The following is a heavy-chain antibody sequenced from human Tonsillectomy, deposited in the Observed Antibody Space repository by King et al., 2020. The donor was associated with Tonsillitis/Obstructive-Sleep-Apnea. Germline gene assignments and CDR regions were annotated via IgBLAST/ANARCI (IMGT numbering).Heavy chain of an antibody. J-gene: IGHJ4*02. Sequence: VQLVESGGGLAQPGRSLRLSCAASGFTFDEYAMHWVRQAPGKGLEWVSGISWNSGSIGYADSVKGRFTISRDNAKNSLYLQMNSLRAEDSALYYCGKDFKYDWNLVIDYWGQGTLVTVSS. D-gene: IGHD1-7*01. CDR1: GFTFDEYA. CDR3: GKDFKYDWNLVIDY. CDR2: ISWNSGSI. V-gene: IGHV3-9*01.